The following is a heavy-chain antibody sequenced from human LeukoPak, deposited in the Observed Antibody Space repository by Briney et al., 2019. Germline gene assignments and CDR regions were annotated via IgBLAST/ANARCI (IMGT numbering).Heavy chain of an antibody. CDR1: GGSLGGYF. CDR2: VNHSGST. D-gene: IGHD3-22*01. Sequence: PSETLSLTCSAYGGSLGGYFWSCIRQPPGEGLEWIGGVNHSGSTNYNPSLKSRVTISVDTSRTQFSLNLRSVTAADTAVYYCARGPPLAYYGTGGYYFFDYWGQGILVTVSP. V-gene: IGHV4-34*01. J-gene: IGHJ4*02. CDR3: ARGPPLAYYGTGGYYFFDY.